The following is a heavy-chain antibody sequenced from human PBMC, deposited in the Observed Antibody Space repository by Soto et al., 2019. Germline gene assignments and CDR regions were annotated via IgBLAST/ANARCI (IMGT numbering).Heavy chain of an antibody. V-gene: IGHV3-23*01. D-gene: IGHD4-17*01. J-gene: IGHJ5*02. Sequence: PRWSLRLSCAASGFTFIIYAMSWARQAPGKGLGWVSAISGTGGSTYYADSVKGRFTISRDNSKNTLYLQMNSLRAEDTAVYYCAKDRYGLHVKNRFEPWGQGTPVTVSS. CDR3: AKDRYGLHVKNRFEP. CDR1: GFTFIIYA. CDR2: ISGTGGST.